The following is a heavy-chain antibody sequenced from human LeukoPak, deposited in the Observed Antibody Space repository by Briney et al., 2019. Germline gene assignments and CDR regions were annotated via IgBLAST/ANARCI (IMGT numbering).Heavy chain of an antibody. CDR3: AKHFTGYPSDAFDI. CDR1: GYNFSSYG. J-gene: IGHJ3*02. CDR2: INPYNGDT. V-gene: IGHV1-18*01. Sequence: ASVTVSCKASGYNFSSYGVSWVRQAPGQGLAWIAWINPYNGDTNHVQTLQGRLTITRDTSTSTAYLDLRSLRSDDTAVYYCAKHFTGYPSDAFDIWGQGTMVTVSS. D-gene: IGHD3-9*01.